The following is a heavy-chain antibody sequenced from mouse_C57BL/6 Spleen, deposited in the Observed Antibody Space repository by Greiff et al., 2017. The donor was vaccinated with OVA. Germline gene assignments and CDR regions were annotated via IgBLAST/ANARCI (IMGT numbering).Heavy chain of an antibody. CDR1: GFTFSSYS. V-gene: IGHV5-4*01. J-gene: IGHJ4*01. Sequence: EVKLVESGGGLVKPGGSLKLSCAASGFTFSSYSMSWVRQTPEKRLEWVATISDGGSYTYYPDNVKGRFTISRDNARNNLYLQMSRLKSEDTAMYYCARDYYGSSLGAMDYWGQGTSVTVSS. CDR3: ARDYYGSSLGAMDY. CDR2: ISDGGSYT. D-gene: IGHD1-1*01.